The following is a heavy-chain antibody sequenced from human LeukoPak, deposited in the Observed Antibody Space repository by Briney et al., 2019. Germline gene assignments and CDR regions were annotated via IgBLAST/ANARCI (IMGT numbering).Heavy chain of an antibody. CDR2: ISAYNGNT. CDR1: GGIFSNFA. CDR3: ARAYCGGDCYQRVYYFDY. J-gene: IGHJ4*02. Sequence: ASVKVSCKASGGIFSNFAFNWVRQAPGQGLEWMGWISAYNGNTNYAQKLQGRVTMTTDTSTSTAYMELRSLRSDDTAVYYCARAYCGGDCYQRVYYFDYWGQGTLVTVSS. D-gene: IGHD2-21*02. V-gene: IGHV1-18*01.